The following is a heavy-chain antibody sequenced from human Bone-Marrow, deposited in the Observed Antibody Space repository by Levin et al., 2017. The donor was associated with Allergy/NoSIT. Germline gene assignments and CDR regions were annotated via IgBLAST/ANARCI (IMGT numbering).Heavy chain of an antibody. D-gene: IGHD2-21*02. J-gene: IGHJ3*02. Sequence: PGESLKISCKASEGAFTTYAICWVRQAPGQGLEWIGGIIPIFGPAYYAPPFPFLFPITADDSTSTAYMELSSLRSEDTAVYFCATFQRTGDYPYAFDIWGQGTMVTVSS. CDR2: IIPIFGPA. CDR3: ATFQRTGDYPYAFDI. CDR1: EGAFTTYA. V-gene: IGHV1-69*01.